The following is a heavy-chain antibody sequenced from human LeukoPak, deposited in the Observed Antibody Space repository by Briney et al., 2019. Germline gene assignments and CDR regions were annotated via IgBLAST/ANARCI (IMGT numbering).Heavy chain of an antibody. Sequence: GGSLRLPCAASGFTFSSYEMNWVRQAPGKGLEWVSYISSSSSTIYYADSVKGRFTISRDNAKNSLYLQMNSLRAEDTAVYYCARGFPHDAFDIWGQGTMVTVSS. CDR2: ISSSSSTI. J-gene: IGHJ3*02. V-gene: IGHV3-48*01. CDR3: ARGFPHDAFDI. CDR1: GFTFSSYE.